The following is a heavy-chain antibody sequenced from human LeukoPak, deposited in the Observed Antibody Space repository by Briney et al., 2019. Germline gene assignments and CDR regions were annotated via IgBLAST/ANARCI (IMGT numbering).Heavy chain of an antibody. J-gene: IGHJ4*02. Sequence: PSETLSLTCTVSGGSISSYYWSWIRQPPGKGLEWIGYIYYSGSTNYNPSLKSRVTVSVDTSKNQFSLKLSSVTAADTAVYYCASEQYQTFDYWGQGTLVTVSS. D-gene: IGHD2-2*01. CDR3: ASEQYQTFDY. CDR2: IYYSGST. CDR1: GGSISSYY. V-gene: IGHV4-59*12.